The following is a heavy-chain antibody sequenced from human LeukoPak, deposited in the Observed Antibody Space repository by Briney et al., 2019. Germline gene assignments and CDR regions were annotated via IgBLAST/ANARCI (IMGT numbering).Heavy chain of an antibody. J-gene: IGHJ4*02. V-gene: IGHV4-59*11. CDR1: GGSISSHY. D-gene: IGHD6-13*01. CDR3: ARGVYIAAAQYGY. Sequence: KPSETLSLTCTVSGGSISSHYWSWIRQPPGKGLEWVGYIYYSRTTNYNPSLKSRVTISVDTSKNQFSLKLSSVTAADTAVYYCARGVYIAAAQYGYWGQGTLVTVSS. CDR2: IYYSRTT.